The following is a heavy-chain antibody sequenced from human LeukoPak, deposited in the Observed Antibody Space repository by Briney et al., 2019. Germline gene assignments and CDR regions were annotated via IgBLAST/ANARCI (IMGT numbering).Heavy chain of an antibody. V-gene: IGHV1-18*01. CDR3: ARDRIAVAGRKYYYYMDV. D-gene: IGHD6-19*01. CDR1: GYTFTTYN. J-gene: IGHJ6*03. Sequence: GASVKVSGKASGYTFTTYNINWVRQAPGQGLEWMGWISGYNGNTNYAQKLQGRVTMTTDTSTSTAYMELRSLRSDDTAVYYCARDRIAVAGRKYYYYMDVWGKGTTVTVSS. CDR2: ISGYNGNT.